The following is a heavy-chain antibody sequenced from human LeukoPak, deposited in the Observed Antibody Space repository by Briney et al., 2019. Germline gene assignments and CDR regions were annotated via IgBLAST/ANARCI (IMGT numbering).Heavy chain of an antibody. CDR1: GYTFSGFY. J-gene: IGHJ4*02. Sequence: ASVKVSCKASGYTFSGFYVHWVRQAPGQGLEWMGIIKVSGGRTEYAQKFQGRVTVTRDMSTGTVYMELNNLRSEDTAVYYCAREPPESYYFDNWGQGTLVTVSS. V-gene: IGHV1-46*01. CDR2: IKVSGGRT. CDR3: AREPPESYYFDN.